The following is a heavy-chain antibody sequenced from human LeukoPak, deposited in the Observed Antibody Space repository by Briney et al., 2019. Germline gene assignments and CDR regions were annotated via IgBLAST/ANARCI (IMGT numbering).Heavy chain of an antibody. CDR2: IYSSGST. J-gene: IGHJ4*02. CDR1: GGSINSNF. D-gene: IGHD3-10*01. Sequence: SETLSLTCTVSGGSINSNFWSWIRQPAGKGLQWIGRIYSSGSTNYSPSLMSRVTMSVDTSKNQFSLKLSSVTAADTAVYYCARMTSDVLLWFGDLGGYYFDYWGQGTLVTVSS. CDR3: ARMTSDVLLWFGDLGGYYFDY. V-gene: IGHV4-4*07.